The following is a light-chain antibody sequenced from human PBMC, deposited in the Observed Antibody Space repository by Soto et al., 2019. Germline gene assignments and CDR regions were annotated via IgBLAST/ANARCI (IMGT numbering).Light chain of an antibody. J-gene: IGKJ1*01. CDR3: QHYGSSPWT. Sequence: EIVLTQSPGTLSLSPGERATLSCRASQSVGSNDLAWYQQKPGQAPRILISGASSRATGIPDRFSGSGSGTDFTLANSRLEPEDFAVYYCQHYGSSPWTFCQGTEVEIK. CDR2: GAS. CDR1: QSVGSND. V-gene: IGKV3-20*01.